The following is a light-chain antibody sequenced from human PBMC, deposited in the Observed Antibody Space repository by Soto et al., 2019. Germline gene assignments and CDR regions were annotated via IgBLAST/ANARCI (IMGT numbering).Light chain of an antibody. Sequence: DIQMTQSPSSVSASVGDRVTITCRASQGIRYWLAWYQQKPGKAPKILLKGASSLQAGVPSRFSGSGSGTDFSLTIISLQPEDSATYYCQQAYSFPLTLGGGTKVEI. V-gene: IGKV1-12*01. J-gene: IGKJ4*01. CDR2: GAS. CDR1: QGIRYW. CDR3: QQAYSFPLT.